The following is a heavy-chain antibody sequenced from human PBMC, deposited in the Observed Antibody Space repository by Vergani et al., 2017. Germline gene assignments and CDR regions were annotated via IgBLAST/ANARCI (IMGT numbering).Heavy chain of an antibody. CDR2: ISYDGSNK. J-gene: IGHJ4*02. D-gene: IGHD3-22*01. Sequence: VQLVESGGGLVKPGGSLRLSCAASGFTFSSYAMHWVRQAPGKGLEWVAVISYDGSNKYYADSVKGRFTISRDNSKNTLYLQMNSLRAEDTAVYYCARDRWDYDSSGYHYYFDYWGQGTLVTVSS. V-gene: IGHV3-30-3*01. CDR1: GFTFSSYA. CDR3: ARDRWDYDSSGYHYYFDY.